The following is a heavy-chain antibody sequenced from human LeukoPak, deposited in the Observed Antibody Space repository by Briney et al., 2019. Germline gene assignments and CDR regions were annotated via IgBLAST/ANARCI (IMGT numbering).Heavy chain of an antibody. J-gene: IGHJ1*01. V-gene: IGHV4-34*01. CDR1: GGSFSGYY. CDR3: AREGYCSGGSCYPEYFQH. Sequence: SETLSLTCAVYGGSFSGYYWSWIRQPPGKGLEWIGEINHSGSTNYNLSLKSRVTISVDTSKNQFSLKLSSVTAADTAVYYCAREGYCSGGSCYPEYFQHWGQGTLVTVSS. CDR2: INHSGST. D-gene: IGHD2-15*01.